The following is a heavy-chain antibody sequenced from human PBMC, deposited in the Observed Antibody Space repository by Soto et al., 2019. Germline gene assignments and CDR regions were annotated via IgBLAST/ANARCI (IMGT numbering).Heavy chain of an antibody. CDR3: RYYDSSGLNNWFDP. Sequence: QVQLVQSGAEVKKPGSSVKVSCKASGGTFSSYAISWVRQAPGQGLEWMGGIIPIFGTANYAQKFQGRVTITADESTSTDYMERSSLRSEDTAVYYCRYYDSSGLNNWFDPWGQGTLVTVSS. D-gene: IGHD3-22*01. CDR1: GGTFSSYA. V-gene: IGHV1-69*12. CDR2: IIPIFGTA. J-gene: IGHJ5*02.